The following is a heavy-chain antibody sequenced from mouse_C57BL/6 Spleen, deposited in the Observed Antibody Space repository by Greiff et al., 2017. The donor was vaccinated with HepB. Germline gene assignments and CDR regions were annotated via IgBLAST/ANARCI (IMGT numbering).Heavy chain of an antibody. CDR1: GFTFSDYG. J-gene: IGHJ4*01. Sequence: EVKVEESGGGLVKPGGSLKLSCAASGFTFSDYGMHWVRQAPEKGLEWVAYISSGSSTIYYADTVKGRFTISRDNAKNTLFLQMTSLRSEDTAMYYCARPVGVYYAMDDWGQGTSVTVSS. V-gene: IGHV5-17*01. CDR3: ARPVGVYYAMDD. CDR2: ISSGSSTI.